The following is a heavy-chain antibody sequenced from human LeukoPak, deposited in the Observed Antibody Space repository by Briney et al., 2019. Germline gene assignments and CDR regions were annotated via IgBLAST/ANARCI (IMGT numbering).Heavy chain of an antibody. CDR3: ARRGTQRKGWNWLDP. Sequence: PSETLSLTCTVSGGSTSSSTYYWGWIRQPPGKGLEWIGSIYYSGSTYYNPSLKSRVTISVDTSKNQFSLKMTSVTAADTAVYYCARRGTQRKGWNWLDPWGQGILVTVSS. CDR1: GGSTSSSTYY. D-gene: IGHD3-16*01. CDR2: IYYSGST. V-gene: IGHV4-39*01. J-gene: IGHJ5*02.